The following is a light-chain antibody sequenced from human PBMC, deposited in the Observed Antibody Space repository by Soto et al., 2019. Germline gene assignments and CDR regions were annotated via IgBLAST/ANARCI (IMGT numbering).Light chain of an antibody. V-gene: IGLV1-47*02. CDR3: AAWDDNLSTYV. CDR1: SSSIGTNF. Sequence: VLTQPPSASGTPGQRVSISCSGYSSSIGTNFVYWYQQLPGTAPKVLIHSNNQRPPGVPDRFSGSKSGTSASLAISGLRSEDEADYYCAAWDDNLSTYVFGSGTKVTVL. CDR2: SNN. J-gene: IGLJ1*01.